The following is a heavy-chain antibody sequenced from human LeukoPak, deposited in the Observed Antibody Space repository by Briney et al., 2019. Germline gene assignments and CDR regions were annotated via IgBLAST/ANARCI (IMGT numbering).Heavy chain of an antibody. D-gene: IGHD2/OR15-2a*01. J-gene: IGHJ4*02. V-gene: IGHV3-74*01. CDR2: INSDGSWT. Sequence: PGGSLRLSCAASGNYWMHWVCQAPGKGLVWVSHINSDGSWTSYADSVKGRFTISKDNAKNTVYLQMNSLRAEDTAVYYCVSFYETYWGQGTLVTVSS. CDR3: VSFYETY. CDR1: GNYW.